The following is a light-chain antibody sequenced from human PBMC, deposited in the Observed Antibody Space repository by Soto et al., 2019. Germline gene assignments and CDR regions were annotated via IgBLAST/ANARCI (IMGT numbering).Light chain of an antibody. J-gene: IGKJ1*01. CDR1: QSVRSNF. V-gene: IGKV3-20*01. Sequence: EIVLTQSPGTLSLSPGERATLSCRASQSVRSNFLAWYQQKPGQAPRLLIYGASSRATGIPDRFSGSGSGTDFTLTITRLEAEDFAMYYCQRYDSLRTFGQGTKVEI. CDR3: QRYDSLRT. CDR2: GAS.